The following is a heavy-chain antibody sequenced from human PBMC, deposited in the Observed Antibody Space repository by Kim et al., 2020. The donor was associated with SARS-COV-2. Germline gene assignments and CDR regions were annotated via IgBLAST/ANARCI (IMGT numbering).Heavy chain of an antibody. Sequence: SETLSLTCTVSGGSISSSSYYWGWIRQPPGKGLEWIGSIYYSGSTYYNPSLKSRVTISVDTSKNQFSLKLSSVTAADTAVYYCARHSIVVVTASPGWFDP. CDR2: IYYSGST. J-gene: IGHJ5*02. D-gene: IGHD2-21*02. CDR1: GGSISSSSYY. V-gene: IGHV4-39*01. CDR3: ARHSIVVVTASPGWFDP.